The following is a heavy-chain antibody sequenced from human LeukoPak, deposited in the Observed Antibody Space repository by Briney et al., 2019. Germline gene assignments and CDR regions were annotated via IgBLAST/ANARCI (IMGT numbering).Heavy chain of an antibody. CDR3: AREILYYDILTGYANDAFDI. Sequence: PGGSLRLSCAASGLTFGINGMAWVRQAPGKGLEWVSYISSSSSYTNYADSVKGRFTISRDNAKNSLYLQMNSLRAEDTAVYYCAREILYYDILTGYANDAFDIWGQGTMVTVSS. J-gene: IGHJ3*02. V-gene: IGHV3-21*05. CDR2: ISSSSSYT. CDR1: GLTFGING. D-gene: IGHD3-9*01.